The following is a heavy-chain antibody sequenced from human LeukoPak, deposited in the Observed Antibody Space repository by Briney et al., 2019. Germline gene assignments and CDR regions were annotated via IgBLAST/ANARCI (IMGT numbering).Heavy chain of an antibody. CDR2: ISTSSSYI. Sequence: GGSLRLSCAASGFTFSSYSMNWVRQAPGRGLEWVSSISTSSSYIYYVDSVKGRFTISRDNAKNSLYLQMNSLRAEDTAVYYCARERVVVIDYWGQGTLVTVSS. CDR3: ARERVVVIDY. CDR1: GFTFSSYS. J-gene: IGHJ4*02. V-gene: IGHV3-21*01. D-gene: IGHD3-22*01.